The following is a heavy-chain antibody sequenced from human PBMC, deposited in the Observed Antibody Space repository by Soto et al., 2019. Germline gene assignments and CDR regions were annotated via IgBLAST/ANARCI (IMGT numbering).Heavy chain of an antibody. Sequence: PGGSLRLSCAASGFTVSSNYMSWVRQAPGKGLEWVSVIYSGGSTYYADSVKGRFIISRDNSKNTLYLQMNSLRAEDTAVYYCAREAIYSSSWYYFDYWGQGTLVTVSS. CDR3: AREAIYSSSWYYFDY. CDR2: IYSGGST. CDR1: GFTVSSNY. J-gene: IGHJ4*02. V-gene: IGHV3-53*01. D-gene: IGHD6-13*01.